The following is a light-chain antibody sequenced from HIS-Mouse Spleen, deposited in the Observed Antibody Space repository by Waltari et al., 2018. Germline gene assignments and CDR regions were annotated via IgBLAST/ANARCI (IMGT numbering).Light chain of an antibody. CDR2: DVS. Sequence: QSALTQPASVSGSPGQSITISCTGTSSDVGGYNYVSRYQQHPGNAPKLMIYDVSNRPSGVSNRFSGSKSGNTASLTISGLQAEDEADYYCSSYTSSSTEVFGGGTKLTVL. V-gene: IGLV2-14*03. J-gene: IGLJ2*01. CDR1: SSDVGGYNY. CDR3: SSYTSSSTEV.